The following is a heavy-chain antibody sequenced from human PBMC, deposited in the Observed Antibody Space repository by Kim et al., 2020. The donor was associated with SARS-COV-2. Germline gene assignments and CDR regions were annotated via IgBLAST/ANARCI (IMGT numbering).Heavy chain of an antibody. D-gene: IGHD3-9*01. CDR3: ARIILTGYYTLDAFDI. Sequence: VKGRFTISRDNSKNTLYIQMNSLRAEDTAVYYCARIILTGYYTLDAFDIWGQGTMVTVSS. V-gene: IGHV3-53*01. J-gene: IGHJ3*02.